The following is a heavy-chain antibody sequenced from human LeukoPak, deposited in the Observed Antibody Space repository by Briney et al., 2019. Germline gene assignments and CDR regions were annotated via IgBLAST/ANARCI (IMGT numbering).Heavy chain of an antibody. D-gene: IGHD4-23*01. CDR3: ARDRGKDYFGD. CDR1: GLTFTNHG. CDR2: VRNDGFDT. J-gene: IGHJ4*02. Sequence: PGTSLRLSCVTSGLTFTNHGFHWLRQSAGRGLEWMAFVRNDGFDTYHSNSVKGRFSISRDDSKNTVYLQMNSLRAEDTALYYCARDRGKDYFGDWGQGTQVTVSS. V-gene: IGHV3-33*01.